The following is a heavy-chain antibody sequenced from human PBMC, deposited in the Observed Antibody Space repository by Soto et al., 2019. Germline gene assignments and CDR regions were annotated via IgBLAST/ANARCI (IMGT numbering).Heavy chain of an antibody. V-gene: IGHV4-4*07. J-gene: IGHJ4*02. D-gene: IGHD2-21*01. CDR3: ARGMTPPGELALYYFDS. Sequence: SETLSLTCTVSGASITGTSYWSWIRQPAGXGLEWIGRFSLSGTTNYNPSLRSRLTMSADVSKNQFSLRLSSVSAADTALYYCARGMTPPGELALYYFDSWGQGTLVTVSS. CDR2: FSLSGTT. CDR1: GASITGTSY.